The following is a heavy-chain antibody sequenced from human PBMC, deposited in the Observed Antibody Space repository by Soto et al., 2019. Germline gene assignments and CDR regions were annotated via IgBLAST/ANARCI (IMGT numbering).Heavy chain of an antibody. V-gene: IGHV3-30*18. Sequence: QVQLVESGGGVVQPGRSLRLSCAASGFTFSSYGMHWVRQAPGKGLEWVAVISYDGSNKYYADYVKGRFTISRDNSKNTLYLQMNSLRAEDTAVYYCAKDLRSYGAYYFDYWGQGTLVTVSS. CDR1: GFTFSSYG. CDR3: AKDLRSYGAYYFDY. D-gene: IGHD5-18*01. J-gene: IGHJ4*02. CDR2: ISYDGSNK.